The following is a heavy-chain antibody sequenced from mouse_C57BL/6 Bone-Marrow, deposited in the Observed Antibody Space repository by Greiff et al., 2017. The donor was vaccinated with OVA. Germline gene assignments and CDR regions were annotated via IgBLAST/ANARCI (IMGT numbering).Heavy chain of an antibody. J-gene: IGHJ2*01. CDR1: GYAFTNYL. D-gene: IGHD4-1*01. CDR2: INPGSGGT. Sequence: VKLQESGAELVRPGTSVKVSCKASGYAFTNYLIEWVKQRPGQGLEWIGVINPGSGGTNYNEKFKGKATLTADKSSSTAYMQLSSLTSEDSAVYFCAREAGMFDYWGQGTTLTVSS. CDR3: AREAGMFDY. V-gene: IGHV1-54*01.